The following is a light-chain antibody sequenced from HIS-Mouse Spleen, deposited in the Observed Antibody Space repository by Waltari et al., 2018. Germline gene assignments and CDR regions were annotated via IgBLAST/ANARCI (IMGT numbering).Light chain of an antibody. V-gene: IGLV1-44*01. CDR2: SNN. Sequence: QSVLTQPPSASGTPGQRVTISCSGSSSNIGSNTLNWYQQLPGTAPKLLIYSNNQRPSGVPDRFSGSKSGTSASLTISGLQAEDEADYYCCSYAGSSTLVFGGGTKLTVL. CDR3: CSYAGSSTLV. CDR1: SSNIGSNT. J-gene: IGLJ2*01.